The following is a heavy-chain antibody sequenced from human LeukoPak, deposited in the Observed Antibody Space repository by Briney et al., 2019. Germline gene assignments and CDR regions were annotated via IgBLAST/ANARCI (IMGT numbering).Heavy chain of an antibody. J-gene: IGHJ3*02. D-gene: IGHD3-22*01. CDR3: ARRASSGYYPNDAFDI. V-gene: IGHV1-8*02. CDR2: RNPNSGNI. Sequence: ASVKVSCKASGYTFTSYGISWVRQATGQGLEWMGWRNPNSGNIVHAQNFQGRVTMTRSTSTSTAYMELSSLTSEDTAVYYCARRASSGYYPNDAFDIWGQGTVVTVSS. CDR1: GYTFTSYG.